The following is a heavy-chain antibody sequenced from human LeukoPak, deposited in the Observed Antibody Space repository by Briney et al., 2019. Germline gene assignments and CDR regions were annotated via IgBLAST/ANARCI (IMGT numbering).Heavy chain of an antibody. CDR3: AKEPVTTCRGAYCYPFDY. CDR2: IRSKANSYAA. J-gene: IGHJ4*02. CDR1: GFTFSGSA. Sequence: PGGSLRLSCAASGFTFSGSAMHWVRQASGKGLEWVGHIRSKANSYAAAYAASVKGRFTIPRDSSKNKLFLQMNRLRPEDAAVYYCAKEPVTTCRGAYCYPFDYWGQGTLVTVSS. V-gene: IGHV3-73*01. D-gene: IGHD2-21*01.